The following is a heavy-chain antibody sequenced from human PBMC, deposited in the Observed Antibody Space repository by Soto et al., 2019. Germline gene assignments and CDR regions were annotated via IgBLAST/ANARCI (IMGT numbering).Heavy chain of an antibody. V-gene: IGHV1-18*01. J-gene: IGHJ6*02. CDR3: ASSSASVLRYFDWLLYRQYYGMDV. D-gene: IGHD3-9*01. Sequence: ASVKVSCKASGYTFTSYGISWVRQAPGQGLEWMGWISAYNGNTNYAQKLQGRVTMTTDTSTSTAYMELRSLRSDDTAVYYCASSSASVLRYFDWLLYRQYYGMDVWGQGTTVTAP. CDR1: GYTFTSYG. CDR2: ISAYNGNT.